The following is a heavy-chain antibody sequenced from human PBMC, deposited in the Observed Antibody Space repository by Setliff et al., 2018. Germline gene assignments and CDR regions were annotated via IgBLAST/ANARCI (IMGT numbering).Heavy chain of an antibody. CDR3: ARDMGQPYYFES. CDR2: IYYTGST. CDR1: GGSISSSSHY. V-gene: IGHV4-39*07. J-gene: IGHJ4*02. D-gene: IGHD1-1*01. Sequence: SETLSLTCTVSGGSISSSSHYWGWIRQPPGKGLEWIGSIYYTGSTYYNSSLKSRVTMSVDTSKRQFSLKLGSATAADTAVYYCARDMGQPYYFESWGLGTLVTVSS.